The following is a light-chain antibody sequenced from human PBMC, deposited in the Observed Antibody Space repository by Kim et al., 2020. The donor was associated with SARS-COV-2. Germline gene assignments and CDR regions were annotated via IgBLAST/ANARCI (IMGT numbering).Light chain of an antibody. Sequence: SPGERATLSCRASQSLTTNYLAWYQQKPGQAPTLLIYGASSRATSIPDRFSGSGSGTDFTLTISRLEPEDFAVYFCQQYVSSPWTFGQGTKVDIK. CDR1: QSLTTNY. CDR3: QQYVSSPWT. J-gene: IGKJ1*01. CDR2: GAS. V-gene: IGKV3-20*01.